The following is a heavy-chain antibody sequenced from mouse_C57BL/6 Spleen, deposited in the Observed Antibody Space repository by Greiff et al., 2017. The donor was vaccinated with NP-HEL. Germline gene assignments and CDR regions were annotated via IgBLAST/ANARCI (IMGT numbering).Heavy chain of an antibody. CDR1: GYAFSSSW. D-gene: IGHD1-3*01. Sequence: VQLQQSGPELVKPGASVKISCKASGYAFSSSWMNWVKQRPGKGLEWIGRIYPGDGDTNYNGKFKGKATLTADKSSSTAYMQLSSLTSEDSAVYFCARWEWEGVLDYWGQGTTLTVSS. V-gene: IGHV1-82*01. CDR3: ARWEWEGVLDY. CDR2: IYPGDGDT. J-gene: IGHJ2*01.